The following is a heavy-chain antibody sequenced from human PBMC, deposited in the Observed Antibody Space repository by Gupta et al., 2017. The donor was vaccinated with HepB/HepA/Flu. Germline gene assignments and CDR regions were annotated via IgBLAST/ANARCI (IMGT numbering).Heavy chain of an antibody. CDR2: IFNGGSTI. Sequence: EVQLVESGGGLVQPGGSLRLSCAASGFSMSSYSMDWVRQAPGKGLEWIAYIFNGGSTIYYADSVRGRFTISGDVAKNSLYLQMNSLRDEDTAVYYCVRGWRSNSFDYWGQGTLVTVSS. CDR1: GFSMSSYS. V-gene: IGHV3-48*02. D-gene: IGHD2-15*01. CDR3: VRGWRSNSFDY. J-gene: IGHJ4*02.